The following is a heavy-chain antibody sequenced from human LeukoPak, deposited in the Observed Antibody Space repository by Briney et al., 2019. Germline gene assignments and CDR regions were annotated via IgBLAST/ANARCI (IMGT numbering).Heavy chain of an antibody. D-gene: IGHD4-17*01. CDR1: GFPFSTYW. CDR3: ARTYDYGVVKFDY. Sequence: GGSLRLSCAASGFPFSTYWMSWVRQAPGKGLEWVANIKQDGSEKYYVDSVKGRFTISRENAKNSLYLQMNSLRAEDTAMFYCARTYDYGVVKFDYWGQGTLVTVSS. V-gene: IGHV3-7*01. CDR2: IKQDGSEK. J-gene: IGHJ4*02.